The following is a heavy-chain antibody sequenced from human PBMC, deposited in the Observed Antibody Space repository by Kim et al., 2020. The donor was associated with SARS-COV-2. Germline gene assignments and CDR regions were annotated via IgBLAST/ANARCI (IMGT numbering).Heavy chain of an antibody. CDR3: TRDRGRGLPDY. D-gene: IGHD3-10*01. Sequence: GGSLRLSCIASGFTFGGYALSWFRQAPGKGLEWVGVISGDADGSTTEYAASVKGRFTISRDDSKSIAYLQMNSLKTEDTAVYYCTRDRGRGLPDYWGQGTLVTVSS. V-gene: IGHV3-49*03. CDR2: ISGDADGSTT. CDR1: GFTFGGYA. J-gene: IGHJ4*02.